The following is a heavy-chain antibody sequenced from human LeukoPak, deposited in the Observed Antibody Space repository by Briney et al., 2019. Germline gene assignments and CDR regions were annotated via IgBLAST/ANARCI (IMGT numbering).Heavy chain of an antibody. J-gene: IGHJ4*02. CDR1: EFSVSNNY. V-gene: IGHV3-53*04. CDR2: IYSGDIT. D-gene: IGHD6-19*01. Sequence: GGSLGLSCASSEFSVSNNYMSWVRQAPGKGLEWVSVIYSGDITNYADSVKGRFTISRHNSKNTLFLQMNSLRPEDTAVYYCASTNYISGGYYFDYWGQGALVTVSS. CDR3: ASTNYISGGYYFDY.